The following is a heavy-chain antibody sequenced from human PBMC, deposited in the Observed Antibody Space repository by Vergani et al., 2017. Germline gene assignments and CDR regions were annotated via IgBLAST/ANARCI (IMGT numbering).Heavy chain of an antibody. CDR2: ISWNSGSI. J-gene: IGHJ5*02. CDR1: GFTFVDYA. V-gene: IGHV3-9*01. D-gene: IGHD5-18*01. Sequence: EVQLVESGGGLVKPGRSLRLSCAASGFTFVDYAMHWVRQAPGKGLEWVSGISWNSGSISYADSVKGRFTISRDNAKNSLYLQMNSLRAEDTALYYCARDKVPLQLWCGGAGWVDPWGQGTLVTVSS. CDR3: ARDKVPLQLWCGGAGWVDP.